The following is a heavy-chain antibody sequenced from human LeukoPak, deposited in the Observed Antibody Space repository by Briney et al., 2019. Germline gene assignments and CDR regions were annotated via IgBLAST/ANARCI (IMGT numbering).Heavy chain of an antibody. D-gene: IGHD3-22*01. Sequence: PSETLSLTCTVSSGSLSGHSWTWIRQPPGKGLEWIGHIYYSGSPNYSPSLKSRVTISADTSKSQFSLQVTSVTPADTAVYYCARGSLYDSSGYYWDYWGQGSLVTVSS. V-gene: IGHV4-59*11. CDR3: ARGSLYDSSGYYWDY. J-gene: IGHJ4*02. CDR2: IYYSGSP. CDR1: SGSLSGHS.